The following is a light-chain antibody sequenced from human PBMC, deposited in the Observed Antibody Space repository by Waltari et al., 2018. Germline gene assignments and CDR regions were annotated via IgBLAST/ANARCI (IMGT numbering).Light chain of an antibody. CDR2: DAS. CDR1: QDISRW. J-gene: IGKJ4*01. V-gene: IGKV1-12*01. Sequence: DIQITQSPSSVSASVGDRGISTCRASQDISRWLAWYQQTPGKAPKFLIYDASTLQSGVPSRFSATGSGTEYTLTISSLQPEDFATYYCQHGNTFPLTFGGGTKVEIK. CDR3: QHGNTFPLT.